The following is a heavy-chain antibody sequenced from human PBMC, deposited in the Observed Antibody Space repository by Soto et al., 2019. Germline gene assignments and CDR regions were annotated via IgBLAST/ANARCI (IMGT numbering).Heavy chain of an antibody. CDR1: GFTFSSYG. CDR2: ISYDGSNK. J-gene: IGHJ4*02. CDR3: AKAGKIAARPRTDSYYFDY. V-gene: IGHV3-30*18. Sequence: GGSLRLSCAASGFTFSSYGMHWVRQAPGKGLEWVAVISYDGSNKYYADSVKGRFTISRDNSKNTLYLQMNSLRAEDTAVYYCAKAGKIAARPRTDSYYFDYWGQGTLVTVSS. D-gene: IGHD6-6*01.